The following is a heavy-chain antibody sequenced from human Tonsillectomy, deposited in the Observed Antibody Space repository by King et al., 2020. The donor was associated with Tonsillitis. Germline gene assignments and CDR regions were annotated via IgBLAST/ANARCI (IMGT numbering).Heavy chain of an antibody. D-gene: IGHD5-24*01. V-gene: IGHV1-69*01. Sequence: VQLVESGAEVRKPGSSVKVSCKASGGSLSSYAISWVRQAPRQGLEWMGGIIPMFGTANYAQKFQGRVTIIADESTNTAYMELSSLRSEDTAIYYCARGRRDGYNYPGYWGQGTLVTVSS. CDR3: ARGRRDGYNYPGY. CDR2: IIPMFGTA. J-gene: IGHJ4*02. CDR1: GGSLSSYA.